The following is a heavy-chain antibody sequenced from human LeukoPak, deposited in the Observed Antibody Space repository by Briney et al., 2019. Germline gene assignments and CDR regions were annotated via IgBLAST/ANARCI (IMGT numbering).Heavy chain of an antibody. CDR3: ARGVGFYGSGSYSSQDYYYYGMDV. Sequence: SQTLSLTCTVSGGSISSGDYYWSWIRQPPGKGLEWIGYIYYSGSTYYNPSLKSRVTISVDTSKNQFSLKLSSVTAADTAVYYCARGVGFYGSGSYSSQDYYYYGMDVWGQGTTVTVSS. D-gene: IGHD3-10*01. J-gene: IGHJ6*02. CDR2: IYYSGST. CDR1: GGSISSGDYY. V-gene: IGHV4-30-4*01.